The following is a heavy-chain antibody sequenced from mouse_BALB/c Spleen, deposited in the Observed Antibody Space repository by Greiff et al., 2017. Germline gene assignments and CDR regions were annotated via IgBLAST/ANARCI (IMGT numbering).Heavy chain of an antibody. Sequence: VQLQQSGPELVRPGVSVKISCKGSGYTFTDYAMHWVKQSHAKSLEWIGVISTYYGNTNYNQKFKGKATMTVDKSSSTAYMELARLTSEDSAIYYCARGKNYYGSSYVSMDYWGQGTSVTVSS. CDR2: ISTYYGNT. CDR1: GYTFTDYA. D-gene: IGHD1-1*01. V-gene: IGHV1-67*01. CDR3: ARGKNYYGSSYVSMDY. J-gene: IGHJ4*01.